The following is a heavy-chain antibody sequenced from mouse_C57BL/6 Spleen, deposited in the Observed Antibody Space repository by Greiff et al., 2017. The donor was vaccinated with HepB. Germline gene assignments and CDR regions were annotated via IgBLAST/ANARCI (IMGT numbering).Heavy chain of an antibody. J-gene: IGHJ4*01. CDR2: ISSGGDYI. CDR3: TREWLLRGVYAMDY. D-gene: IGHD2-3*01. Sequence: EVKLMESGEGLVKPGGSLKLSCAASGFTFSSYAMSWVRQTPEKRLEWVAYISSGGDYIYYADTVKGRFTISRDNARNTLYLQMSSLKSEDTAMYYCTREWLLRGVYAMDYWGQGTSVTVSS. CDR1: GFTFSSYA. V-gene: IGHV5-9-1*02.